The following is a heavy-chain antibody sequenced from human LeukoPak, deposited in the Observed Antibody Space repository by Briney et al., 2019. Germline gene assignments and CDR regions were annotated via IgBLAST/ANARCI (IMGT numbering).Heavy chain of an antibody. J-gene: IGHJ6*04. V-gene: IGHV3-23*01. CDR2: ISGSGGST. CDR3: AKDPTGGYDYGRYYYYGMDV. Sequence: GGSLRLSCAVSGFTFSSFAVSWVRQAPGKGLEWGSAISGSGGSTYYADSAKGRFTISRDNSKNTLYLQMNSLRAEDTAVYYCAKDPTGGYDYGRYYYYGMDVWGEGTTVTVSS. CDR1: GFTFSSFA. D-gene: IGHD5-12*01.